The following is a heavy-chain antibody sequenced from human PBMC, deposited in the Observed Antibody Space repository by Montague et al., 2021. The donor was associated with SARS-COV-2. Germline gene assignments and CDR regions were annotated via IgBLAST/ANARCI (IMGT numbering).Heavy chain of an antibody. CDR2: IYNDGRT. CDR3: SWDQLGIRY. Sequence: SETLSLTCTVSGGSISSYNWSWIRQPPAKGLEWIGNIYNDGRTAYNPYLKGGVTISKDTYKNQYLLTVTSVTAADADVGYCSWDQLGIRYWGQGMLVTVSS. J-gene: IGHJ4*02. D-gene: IGHD3-16*01. V-gene: IGHV4-59*01. CDR1: GGSISSYN.